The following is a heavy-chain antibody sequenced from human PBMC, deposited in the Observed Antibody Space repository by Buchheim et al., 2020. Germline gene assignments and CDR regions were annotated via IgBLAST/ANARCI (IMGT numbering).Heavy chain of an antibody. J-gene: IGHJ4*02. Sequence: QLQLQESGPGLVKPSETLSLTCTVSGGSISSSSYYWGWIRQPPGKGLEWIGSIYYSGSTYYNPSLKSRVTISVDTSKNQFSLKVTSVTAADTDVYYCARGLAPPAYASGDFASWRQGTL. D-gene: IGHD6-13*01. V-gene: IGHV4-39*07. CDR2: IYYSGST. CDR3: ARGLAPPAYASGDFAS. CDR1: GGSISSSSYY.